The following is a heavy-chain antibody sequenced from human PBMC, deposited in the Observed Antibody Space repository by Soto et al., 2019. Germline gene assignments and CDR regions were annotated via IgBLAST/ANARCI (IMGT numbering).Heavy chain of an antibody. CDR1: GFTVSNNY. D-gene: IGHD2-15*01. J-gene: IGHJ6*03. CDR3: ARAHPNYCSGGSCYPGPYYYYMDV. Sequence: GGSLRLSCAASGFTVSNNYMSWVRQAPGMGLEWVSSLYSGSSTYYADSGKGRFTISRDNSKNTLYLQMSSLRAEDTAVYYCARAHPNYCSGGSCYPGPYYYYMDVWGKGTTVTVSS. CDR2: LYSGSST. V-gene: IGHV3-66*01.